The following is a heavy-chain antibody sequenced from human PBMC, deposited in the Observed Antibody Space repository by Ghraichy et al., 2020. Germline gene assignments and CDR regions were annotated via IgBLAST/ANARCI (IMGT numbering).Heavy chain of an antibody. CDR1: GFTFSSYG. CDR3: ARERVGGRTEDYFDY. V-gene: IGHV3-33*01. CDR2: IWYDGSNK. D-gene: IGHD1-26*01. J-gene: IGHJ4*02. Sequence: GGSLRLSCAASGFTFSSYGMHWVRQAPGKGLEWVAVIWYDGSNKYYADSVKGRFTVSRDNSKNTLYLQMNSLRAEDTAVYYCARERVGGRTEDYFDYWGQGTLVTVSS.